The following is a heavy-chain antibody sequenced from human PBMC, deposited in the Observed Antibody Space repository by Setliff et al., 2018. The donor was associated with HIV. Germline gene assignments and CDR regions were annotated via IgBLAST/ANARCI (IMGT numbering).Heavy chain of an antibody. D-gene: IGHD3-10*01. CDR2: FKTDGGTT. CDR3: ATGGGRYLHEWAY. J-gene: IGHJ4*02. Sequence: LRLSCAAAGFTFTNAWVNWVRQAPGTGLEWVGRFKTDGGTTDYAAPVKGRFTISRDDSKTTLYLQMNSLKTEDTAMYYCATGGGRYLHEWAYWGQGTLVTVSS. CDR1: GFTFTNAW. V-gene: IGHV3-15*01.